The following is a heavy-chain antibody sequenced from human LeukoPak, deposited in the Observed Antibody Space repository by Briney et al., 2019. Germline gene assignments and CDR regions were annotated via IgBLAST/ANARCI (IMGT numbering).Heavy chain of an antibody. CDR2: INPNSGGT. D-gene: IGHD6-19*01. J-gene: IGHJ4*02. Sequence: GASVKVSCKASGYTFTGYYMHWVRQAPGQGPEWMGWINPNSGGTNYAQKFQGRVTMTRDTSISTAYMELSRLRSDDTAVYYCARDPMGSSGPIGYWGQGTLVTVSS. V-gene: IGHV1-2*02. CDR1: GYTFTGYY. CDR3: ARDPMGSSGPIGY.